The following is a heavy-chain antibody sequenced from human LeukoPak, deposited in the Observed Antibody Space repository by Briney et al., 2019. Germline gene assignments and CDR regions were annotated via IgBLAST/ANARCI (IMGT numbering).Heavy chain of an antibody. J-gene: IGHJ4*02. CDR1: GLTFSSYS. CDR3: ASGIYYTSVHTWSPV. V-gene: IGHV3-21*01. CDR2: ISSSSTYI. D-gene: IGHD1-26*01. Sequence: GGSLRLSCAAAGLTFSSYSMNWVRQAPGKGLEWVSSISSSSTYIHYTDSVKGRFTISRDDASNSLALQMNSLRVEDTAVYYCASGIYYTSVHTWSPVWGQGTLVTVSS.